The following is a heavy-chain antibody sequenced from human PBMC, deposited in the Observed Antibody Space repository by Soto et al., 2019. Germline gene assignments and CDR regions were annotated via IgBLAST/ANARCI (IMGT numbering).Heavy chain of an antibody. CDR2: IIPIFGTA. CDR3: ASRAGHYDSSGYYPFDY. D-gene: IGHD3-22*01. CDR1: GGTFISYA. V-gene: IGHV1-69*13. Sequence: SVKVSFKASGGTFISYAISWVRQAPGQGLEWMGGIIPIFGTANYAQKFQGRVTITADESTSTAYMELSSLRSEDTAVYYCASRAGHYDSSGYYPFDYWGQGTLVTVSS. J-gene: IGHJ4*02.